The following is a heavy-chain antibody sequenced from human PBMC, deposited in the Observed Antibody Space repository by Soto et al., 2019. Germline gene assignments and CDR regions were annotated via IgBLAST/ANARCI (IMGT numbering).Heavy chain of an antibody. CDR3: ARLIGNSWFVG. D-gene: IGHD1-26*01. CDR2: TYYRSKWYN. Sequence: QVQLQQSGPGLVKPSQTLSLTCAISGDSVSSNSVTWDWIRQSPSRGLEWLGRTYYRSKWYNDYALAVKSRITINPDTSKNQFSLQLNSVPPEDTAVYYCARLIGNSWFVGWGQGTLVTVSS. V-gene: IGHV6-1*01. CDR1: GDSVSSNSVT. J-gene: IGHJ4*02.